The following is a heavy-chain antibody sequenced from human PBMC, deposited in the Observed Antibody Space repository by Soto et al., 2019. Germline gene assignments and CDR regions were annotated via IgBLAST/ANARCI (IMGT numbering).Heavy chain of an antibody. D-gene: IGHD1-26*01. CDR1: GKSLSGYY. CDR3: ARHHVRGRTIAGAAEF. Sequence: QVQLQQWGAGLLKPSETLSLTCAVYGKSLSGYYWSWIRQPPGKALEWIGEINHSGNTNYNPSLKSRVTISVDTSKNQHFLNLSSVTAADTAMYYCARHHVRGRTIAGAAEFWGQGTLVTVSS. J-gene: IGHJ4*02. V-gene: IGHV4-34*01. CDR2: INHSGNT.